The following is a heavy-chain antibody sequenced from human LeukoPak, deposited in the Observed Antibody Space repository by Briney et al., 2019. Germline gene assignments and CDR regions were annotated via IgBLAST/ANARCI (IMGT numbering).Heavy chain of an antibody. CDR3: ARDAAKAQLAYFDY. CDR2: IYHSGST. CDR1: GGSISSSNW. V-gene: IGHV4-4*02. Sequence: SGTLSLTCAVSGGSISSSNWWSWVRQPPGKGLEWIGEIYHSGSTYYNPSLKSRVTISVDTSKNQFSLKLSSVTAADTAVYYCARDAAKAQLAYFDYWGQGTLVTVSS. D-gene: IGHD6-13*01. J-gene: IGHJ4*02.